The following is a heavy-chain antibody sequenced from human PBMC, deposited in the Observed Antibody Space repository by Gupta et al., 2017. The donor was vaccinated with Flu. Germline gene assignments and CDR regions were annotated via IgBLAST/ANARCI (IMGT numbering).Heavy chain of an antibody. D-gene: IGHD1-26*01. Sequence: GLEWVSSISSSSSYIYYADSVKGRFTISRDNAKNSLYLQMNSLRAEDTAVYYCARDQGGGRPYYFDYWGQGTLVTVSS. CDR2: ISSSSSYI. CDR3: ARDQGGGRPYYFDY. V-gene: IGHV3-21*01. J-gene: IGHJ4*02.